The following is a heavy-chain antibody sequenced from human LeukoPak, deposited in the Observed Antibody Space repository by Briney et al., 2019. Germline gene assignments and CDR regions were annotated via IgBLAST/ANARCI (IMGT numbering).Heavy chain of an antibody. D-gene: IGHD1-14*01. J-gene: IGHJ6*02. V-gene: IGHV3-53*01. CDR3: ATLPGPYYYYGMDV. Sequence: GSLILSCAASGFTVSSNYMSWVRQAPGKGLEWVSVIYSGGSTYYADSVKGRFTISRDNSKNTLYLQMNSLRAEDTAVYYCATLPGPYYYYGMDVWGQGTTVTVSS. CDR2: IYSGGST. CDR1: GFTVSSNY.